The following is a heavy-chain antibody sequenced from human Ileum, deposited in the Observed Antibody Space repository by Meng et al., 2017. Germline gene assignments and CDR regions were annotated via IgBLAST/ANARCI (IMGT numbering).Heavy chain of an antibody. CDR1: GYSISSGYY. D-gene: IGHD3-22*01. V-gene: IGHV4-38-2*01. J-gene: IGHJ4*02. CDR2: IYHSGST. CDR3: AGASLPTSWHSSGYYPFLDY. Sequence: SETLSLTCAVSGYSISSGYYWGWIRQPPGKGLEWIGSIYHSGSTYYNPSLKSRVTISVDTSKNQFSLKLSSVTAADTAVYYCAGASLPTSWHSSGYYPFLDYWGQGTLVTVSS.